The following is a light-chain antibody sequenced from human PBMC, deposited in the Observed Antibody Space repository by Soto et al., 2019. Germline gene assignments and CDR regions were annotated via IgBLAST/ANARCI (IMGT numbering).Light chain of an antibody. J-gene: IGKJ2*01. CDR2: KAS. CDR1: QSISSW. CDR3: QQYNSYQYT. Sequence: DIQMTQSPSTLSASVGDRVTITCRASQSISSWLAWYQQKPGKAPKLLIYKASSLESGVPSRFSGSGSGTEFTLPISSLQADDFATYYCQQYNSYQYTFGQGTKLEIK. V-gene: IGKV1-5*03.